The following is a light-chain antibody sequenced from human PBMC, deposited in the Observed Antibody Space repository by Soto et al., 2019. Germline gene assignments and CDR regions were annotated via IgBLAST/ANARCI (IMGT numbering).Light chain of an antibody. CDR3: QQYNSYPLT. CDR1: QSISSW. CDR2: KAS. J-gene: IGKJ4*01. V-gene: IGKV1-5*03. Sequence: MTQSPSTLSAAVGDRVTISCRASQSISSWLAWYQQKPGKAPNLLIYKASSLESGVPSRFSGSGSGTEFTLTISSLQPADFATYYCQQYNSYPLTFGGGTKVDIK.